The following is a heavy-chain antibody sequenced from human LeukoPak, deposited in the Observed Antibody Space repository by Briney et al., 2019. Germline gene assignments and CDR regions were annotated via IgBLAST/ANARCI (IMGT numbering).Heavy chain of an antibody. CDR1: GFTFSSYS. Sequence: GGSLRLSRAASGFTFSSYSMNWVRQAPWKGLEWVSYITSSSSTIYYAESVKGRFTISRDNARNSVYLQMNSLRAEDTAFYYCARVSPESGFYYLGVWGQGTMVTVSS. CDR3: ARVSPESGFYYLGV. D-gene: IGHD1-26*01. J-gene: IGHJ3*01. V-gene: IGHV3-48*01. CDR2: ITSSSSTI.